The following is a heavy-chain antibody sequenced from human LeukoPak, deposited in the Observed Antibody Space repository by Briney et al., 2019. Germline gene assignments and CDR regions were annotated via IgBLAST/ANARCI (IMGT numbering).Heavy chain of an antibody. CDR3: ARAWQWLPPDY. Sequence: SETLSLTCTVSGGSISGYYWTWIRQPAGKGLEWIGRIYTSGSTNYNPSLKSRVTMSLDTSKKQFSLKLSSVTAADTAVYYCARAWQWLPPDYWGQGTLVTASS. CDR1: GGSISGYY. J-gene: IGHJ4*02. V-gene: IGHV4-4*07. CDR2: IYTSGST. D-gene: IGHD6-19*01.